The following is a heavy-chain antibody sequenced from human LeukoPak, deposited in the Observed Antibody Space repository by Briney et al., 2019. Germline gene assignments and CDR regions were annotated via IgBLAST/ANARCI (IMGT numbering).Heavy chain of an antibody. J-gene: IGHJ5*02. CDR3: ARGNQGATPWFDP. V-gene: IGHV3-9*01. Sequence: GGSLRLSCAASGFTFDDYAMHWVRQAPGKGLEWVSGISWNSGSIGYADSVKGRFTISRDNAKNSLYLQMNSLRSDDTAVYYCARGNQGATPWFDPWGQGTLVTVSS. D-gene: IGHD1-14*01. CDR2: ISWNSGSI. CDR1: GFTFDDYA.